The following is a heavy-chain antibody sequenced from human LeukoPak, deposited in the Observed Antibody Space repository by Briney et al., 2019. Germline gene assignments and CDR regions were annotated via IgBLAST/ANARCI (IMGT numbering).Heavy chain of an antibody. CDR2: IKSKTDGGTT. V-gene: IGHV3-15*01. CDR3: TTGPNYCSSTSCRTGLDY. D-gene: IGHD2-2*01. Sequence: RPGGSLRLSCAASEFTFSNAWMSWVRQAPGKGLEWVGRIKSKTDGGTTDYAAPVKGRFTISRDDSKNTLYLQMNSLKTEDTAVYYCTTGPNYCSSTSCRTGLDYWGQGTLVTVSS. J-gene: IGHJ4*02. CDR1: EFTFSNAW.